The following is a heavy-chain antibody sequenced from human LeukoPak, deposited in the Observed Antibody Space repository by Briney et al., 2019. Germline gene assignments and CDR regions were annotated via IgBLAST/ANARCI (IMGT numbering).Heavy chain of an antibody. CDR1: GGSISSYY. CDR2: IHYSGST. Sequence: PSETLSLTCTVSGGSISSYYWSWIRQPPGKGLEWVGYIHYSGSTIYNPSLKSRVTMSLDTSKNQFSLKLSSVTAADTAVYYCARSDFWSGYYNYWGQGTLVTVSS. CDR3: ARSDFWSGYYNY. V-gene: IGHV4-59*12. D-gene: IGHD3-3*01. J-gene: IGHJ4*02.